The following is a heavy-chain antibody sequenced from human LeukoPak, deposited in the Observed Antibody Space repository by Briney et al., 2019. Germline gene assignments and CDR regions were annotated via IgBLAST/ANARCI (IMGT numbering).Heavy chain of an antibody. J-gene: IGHJ3*01. CDR2: IISDGSKK. CDR1: GLTFSSYN. D-gene: IGHD3-16*01. Sequence: PGGSLRLSCAASGLTFSSYNMHWVRQAPGKGLEWVAVIISDGSKKYYADSVKGRFTISRDNSKNSLFLQMDSLRPEDTAVYYCARTYLQGALDTFDLWGQGTKVTVSS. V-gene: IGHV3-30*03. CDR3: ARTYLQGALDTFDL.